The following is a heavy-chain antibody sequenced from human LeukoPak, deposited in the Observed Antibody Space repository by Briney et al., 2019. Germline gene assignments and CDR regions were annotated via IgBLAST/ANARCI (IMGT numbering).Heavy chain of an antibody. J-gene: IGHJ4*02. Sequence: PGGSLRLSCAASGFTFSSYWMSWVRQAPGKGLEWVANIKQDGSEKYYVDSVKGRFTISRDNAKNSLYLQMNSLRAEDTAVYYCAREYYDFRSGLYNWGQGTLVTVSS. CDR3: AREYYDFRSGLYN. CDR1: GFTFSSYW. V-gene: IGHV3-7*01. CDR2: IKQDGSEK. D-gene: IGHD3-3*01.